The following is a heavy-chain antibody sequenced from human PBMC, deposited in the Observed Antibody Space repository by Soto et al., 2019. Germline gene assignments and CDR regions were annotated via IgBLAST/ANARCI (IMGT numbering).Heavy chain of an antibody. CDR3: AKPERTTVTLTNFES. CDR1: GFTFSSYA. CDR2: ITRSGGSI. Sequence: GGSLRLSCAASGFTFSSYAMTWVRQAPGKGLEWVSTITRSGGSIYYAGSVKGRFTISRDNSQNTLFLQMNSLRAEDTAVYYCAKPERTTVTLTNFESWGQGTLVTVSS. D-gene: IGHD4-17*01. V-gene: IGHV3-23*01. J-gene: IGHJ4*02.